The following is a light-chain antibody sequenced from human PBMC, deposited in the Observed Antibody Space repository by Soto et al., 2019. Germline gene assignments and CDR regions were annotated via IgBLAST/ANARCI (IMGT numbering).Light chain of an antibody. Sequence: EIVLTQSPGTLSLSPGERATLSCRASQSVSSSYLAWDQQKPGQAPRLLIYGASSRATGIPDRFSGSGSGTDFTLTISRLEPEDFAVYYCQHYGSLVLTFGVGTQVEIK. CDR1: QSVSSSY. V-gene: IGKV3-20*01. CDR2: GAS. J-gene: IGKJ4*01. CDR3: QHYGSLVLT.